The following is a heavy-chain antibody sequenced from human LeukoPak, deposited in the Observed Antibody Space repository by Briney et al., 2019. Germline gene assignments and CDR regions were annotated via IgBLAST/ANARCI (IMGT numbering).Heavy chain of an antibody. V-gene: IGHV3-23*01. CDR1: GFTFSSYA. CDR3: AKDGGDGHFDY. D-gene: IGHD2-21*01. Sequence: AGGSLILSCAASGFTFSSYALSWVRQAPGKGLEWVSGITGGGGGTYYADSVKGRFTISRDNSKNTLYLQMNSLRAEDTAVYYCAKDGGDGHFDYWGQGTLVTVSS. J-gene: IGHJ4*02. CDR2: ITGGGGGT.